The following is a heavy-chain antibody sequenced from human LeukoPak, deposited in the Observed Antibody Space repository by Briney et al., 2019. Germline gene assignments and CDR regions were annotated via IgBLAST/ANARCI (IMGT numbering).Heavy chain of an antibody. CDR3: AKYLPGGAVSGAFDY. V-gene: IGHV3-23*01. J-gene: IGHJ4*02. CDR1: GFTFSSYA. CDR2: ISDSGGNT. Sequence: GGSLRLSCAASGFTFSSYAMSWVRQAPGKGLEWVSGISDSGGNTCYAASVKGRFTISRDNSKTTLYLQMNSLRGEDTAVYYCAKYLPGGAVSGAFDYWGQGTLVTVSS. D-gene: IGHD6-19*01.